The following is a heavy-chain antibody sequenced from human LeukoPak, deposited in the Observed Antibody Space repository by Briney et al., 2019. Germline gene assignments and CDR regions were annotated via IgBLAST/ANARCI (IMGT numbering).Heavy chain of an antibody. J-gene: IGHJ4*02. CDR2: IYSSGST. CDR1: GASVSGSNYY. Sequence: PSETLSLTCAVSGASVSGSNYYWGWIRQPPGKGLEWIGNIYSSGSTYYNASLQSRVTISIDTSKNQFSLKLSSVTAADTAVYYCARGVGFDYWGQGTLVTVSS. V-gene: IGHV4-39*07. CDR3: ARGVGFDY.